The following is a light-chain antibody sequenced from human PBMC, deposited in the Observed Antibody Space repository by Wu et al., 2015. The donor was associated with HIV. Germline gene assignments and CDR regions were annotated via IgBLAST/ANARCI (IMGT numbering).Light chain of an antibody. Sequence: EIVMTQSPATLSVSPGERATLSCRASQSVRNYLAWFQQKPGQAPRLLIYDASNRATGIPARFSGSGSGTDFTLTISRLEPEDFAVYYCQQYATSITFGQGTRLQIK. J-gene: IGKJ5*01. CDR3: QQYATSIT. V-gene: IGKV3-11*01. CDR2: DAS. CDR1: QSVRNY.